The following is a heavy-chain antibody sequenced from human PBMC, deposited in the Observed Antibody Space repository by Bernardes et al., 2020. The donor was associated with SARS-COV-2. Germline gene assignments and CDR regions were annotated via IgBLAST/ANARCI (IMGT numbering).Heavy chain of an antibody. V-gene: IGHV4-34*01. CDR2: INDSGST. D-gene: IGHD2-15*01. CDR1: SWSFSGYY. CDR3: ARGSAAVVSHFMLLFANWYFDL. J-gene: IGHJ2*01. Sequence: SETLSLTCAVYSWSFSGYYWSWIRQTPGKGLEWIGEINDSGSTKYNPALKSRVTISVDPSKNQFSLKLNSVTAADTAVYYCARGSAAVVSHFMLLFANWYFDLWGRGTLVTVSS.